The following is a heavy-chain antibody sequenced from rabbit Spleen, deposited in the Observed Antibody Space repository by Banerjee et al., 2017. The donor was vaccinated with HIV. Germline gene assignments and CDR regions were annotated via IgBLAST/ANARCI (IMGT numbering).Heavy chain of an antibody. D-gene: IGHD1-1*01. CDR1: GLDFSSSYW. J-gene: IGHJ6*01. CDR3: ARDTSTSFSTYGMDL. V-gene: IGHV1S45*01. Sequence: QEQLVESGGGLVQPGGSLKLSCKASGLDFSSSYWICWVRQAPGKGLEWIACIYVGSGGGTKYASWAKGRFTISKTSSTTVTLQMTSLTVADTATYFCARDTSTSFSTYGMDLWGPGTLVTVS. CDR2: IYVGSGGGT.